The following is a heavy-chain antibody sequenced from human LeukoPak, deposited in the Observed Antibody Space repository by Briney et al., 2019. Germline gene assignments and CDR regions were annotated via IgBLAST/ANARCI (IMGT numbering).Heavy chain of an antibody. D-gene: IGHD2/OR15-2a*01. CDR3: ARDLPFED. CDR2: IHPSSGAT. V-gene: IGHV1-2*06. Sequence: ASVKVSCKASGYTFIAYHMHWVRQAPGQGLERMGRIHPSSGATNYAQRFQGRITLTRDTSINTAYMELSRLTSDDTAVYYCARDLPFEDWGQGTLVTVSS. J-gene: IGHJ4*02. CDR1: GYTFIAYH.